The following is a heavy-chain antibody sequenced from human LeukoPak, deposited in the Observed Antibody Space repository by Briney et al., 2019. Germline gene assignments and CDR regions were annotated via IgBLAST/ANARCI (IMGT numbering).Heavy chain of an antibody. J-gene: IGHJ4*02. CDR1: AYTFTSYG. D-gene: IGHD6-19*01. V-gene: IGHV1-18*01. CDR2: ISAYNGNT. Sequence: ASVKVSCKASAYTFTSYGISWVRQAPGQGLEWMGWISAYNGNTNYAQKLQGRVTMTRDMSTRTVYMELSSLRSEDTAVYYCARGIGEQWLDRDFDYWGQGTLVTVSS. CDR3: ARGIGEQWLDRDFDY.